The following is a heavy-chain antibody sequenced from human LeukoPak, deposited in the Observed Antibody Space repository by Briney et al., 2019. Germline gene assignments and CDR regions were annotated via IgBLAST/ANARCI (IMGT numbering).Heavy chain of an antibody. J-gene: IGHJ4*02. CDR1: GASFSGYY. CDR2: INHSGST. Sequence: SETLSLTCAVYGASFSGYYWSWIRQPPGKGLEWIGEINHSGSTNYNPSLKSRVTISVDTSKNQFSLKLSSVTAADTAVYYCARGPRYYDFWSGYPRPATFDYWGQGTLVTVSS. D-gene: IGHD3-3*01. CDR3: ARGPRYYDFWSGYPRPATFDY. V-gene: IGHV4-34*01.